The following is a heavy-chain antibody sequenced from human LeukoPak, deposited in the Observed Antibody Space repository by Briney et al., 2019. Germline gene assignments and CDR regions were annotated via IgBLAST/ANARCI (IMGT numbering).Heavy chain of an antibody. CDR3: AKDVLQTVRGVTWGRFYYYGMDV. J-gene: IGHJ6*02. V-gene: IGHV3-23*01. Sequence: GGSLRLSCATSGFTFDDYDMNWVRQAPGGGLEWVCSVSADGEKTNYADSVHGRFTVGRDNSQNSLFLQMNSLRPGDTAVYYCAKDVLQTVRGVTWGRFYYYGMDVWGQGTTVTVSS. CDR1: GFTFDDYD. D-gene: IGHD3-10*01. CDR2: VSADGEKT.